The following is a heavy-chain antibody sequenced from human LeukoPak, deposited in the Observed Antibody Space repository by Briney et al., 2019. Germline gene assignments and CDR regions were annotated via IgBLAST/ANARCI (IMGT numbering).Heavy chain of an antibody. CDR3: ASALIVPTPVPIDF. CDR1: GFTFSSYA. J-gene: IGHJ4*02. D-gene: IGHD5-12*01. Sequence: GGSLSLSCAASGFTFSSYAMHWVRQAPGKGLEWVAVISYDGSNKYYADSVKGRFTISRDNSKNTLYLQMNSLRADDTAVYYCASALIVPTPVPIDFWGQGTLVTVSS. V-gene: IGHV3-30-3*01. CDR2: ISYDGSNK.